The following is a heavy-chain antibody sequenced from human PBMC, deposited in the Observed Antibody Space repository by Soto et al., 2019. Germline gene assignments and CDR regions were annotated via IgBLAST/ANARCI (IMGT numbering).Heavy chain of an antibody. J-gene: IGHJ5*02. D-gene: IGHD3-10*01. CDR3: AKPRRVLWFGELLSQGFDP. Sequence: QVQLVESGGGVVQPGRSLRLSCAASGFTFSSYGMHWVRQAPGKGLEWVAVISYDGSNKYYADSVKGRFTISRDNSKNTLYLQMNILRAEDTAVYYCAKPRRVLWFGELLSQGFDPWGQGTLVTVSS. CDR2: ISYDGSNK. V-gene: IGHV3-30*18. CDR1: GFTFSSYG.